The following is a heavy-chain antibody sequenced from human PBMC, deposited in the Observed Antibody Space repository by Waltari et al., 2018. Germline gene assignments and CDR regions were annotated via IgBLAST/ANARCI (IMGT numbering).Heavy chain of an antibody. Sequence: VQLVESGGGLVQLGRSLKLSCAASASTFSGSSMHWVRQASGKGLEWVGRIRSKANSYATAYAASVKGRFTISRDDSKNTAYLQMNSLKTEDTAVYYCTSPGVATFDYWGQGTLVTVSS. CDR3: TSPGVATFDY. D-gene: IGHD5-12*01. V-gene: IGHV3-73*02. CDR2: IRSKANSYAT. J-gene: IGHJ4*02. CDR1: ASTFSGSS.